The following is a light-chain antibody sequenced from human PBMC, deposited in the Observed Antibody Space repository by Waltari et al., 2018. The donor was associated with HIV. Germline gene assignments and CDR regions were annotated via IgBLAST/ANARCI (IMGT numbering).Light chain of an antibody. CDR2: EVR. J-gene: IGLJ3*02. CDR1: GSDVGGYNY. V-gene: IGLV2-14*03. CDR3: LSYDDRLSGSRV. Sequence: QSALTQPASVSGSPGQSITISCTGTGSDVGGYNYVSWYQQCPGKAPKLLIYEVRNRPSGVPDRFSGSKSGASASLAITGLQAEDEAIYYCLSYDDRLSGSRVFGGGTKVTVL.